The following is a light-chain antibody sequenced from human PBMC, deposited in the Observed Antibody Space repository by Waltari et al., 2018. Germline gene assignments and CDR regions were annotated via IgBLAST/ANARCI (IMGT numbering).Light chain of an antibody. Sequence: QSALAQPASVSGSPGRSITISCTATSSAVRGHTHVSWYQQHPGKAPRTMIYDVNNRPSGVSSRFYGSKSGNTASLTISGLQAEDEADYYCCSYTSIGTYIFGTGTKVTVL. V-gene: IGLV2-14*01. CDR2: DVN. CDR3: CSYTSIGTYI. J-gene: IGLJ1*01. CDR1: SSAVRGHTH.